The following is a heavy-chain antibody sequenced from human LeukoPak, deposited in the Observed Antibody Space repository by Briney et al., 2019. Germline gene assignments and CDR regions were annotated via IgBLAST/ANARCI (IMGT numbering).Heavy chain of an antibody. D-gene: IGHD5-18*01. CDR1: GGSFTTYS. V-gene: IGHV4-4*08. J-gene: IGHJ2*01. Sequence: PSETLSLTCTVSGGSFTTYSWSWIRQPPGKGLDWIGDVHSNGNTNYNPSLKNGVTMSINPSRDQFTLTLASVSAADTDIFYCARRIQLWSYWHFDLWGRGTLVTVSS. CDR2: VHSNGNT. CDR3: ARRIQLWSYWHFDL.